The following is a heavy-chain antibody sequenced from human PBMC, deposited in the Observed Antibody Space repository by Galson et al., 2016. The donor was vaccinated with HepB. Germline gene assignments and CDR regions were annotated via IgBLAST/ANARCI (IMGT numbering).Heavy chain of an antibody. V-gene: IGHV3-53*01. Sequence: SLRLSCAASGFTVSSSYMSWVRQAPGRGLEWVSNIYTDTTTYYADSVGGRFTISRDKAKNTLHLQMDRLRVEDTAVYYCAREGRLVGMDIWGKGTRVTVSA. J-gene: IGHJ6*04. CDR3: AREGRLVGMDI. D-gene: IGHD2-21*01. CDR2: IYTDTTT. CDR1: GFTVSSSY.